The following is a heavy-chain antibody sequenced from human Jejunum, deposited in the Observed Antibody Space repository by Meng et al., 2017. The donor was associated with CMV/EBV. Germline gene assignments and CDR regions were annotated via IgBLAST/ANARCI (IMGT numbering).Heavy chain of an antibody. CDR2: INPSGGLT. J-gene: IGHJ4*02. D-gene: IGHD4-23*01. CDR1: GYTFTTDY. V-gene: IGHV1-46*01. Sequence: KASGYTFTTDYMHRVRQDPGQGLEWMGVINPSGGLTDYTQKFQGRVTVTRDTSTSTVYMDLSSLRSEDTAVYYCARGQSTLWWYNIDYWGQGTLVTVSS. CDR3: ARGQSTLWWYNIDY.